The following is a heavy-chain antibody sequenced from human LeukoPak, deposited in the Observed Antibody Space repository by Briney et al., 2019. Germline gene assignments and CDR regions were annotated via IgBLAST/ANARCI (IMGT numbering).Heavy chain of an antibody. J-gene: IGHJ4*02. V-gene: IGHV5-51*01. CDR1: GCSFTNQW. CDR2: IYPVDSDT. D-gene: IGHD3-3*01. Sequence: GESLKISWKGSGCSFTNQWIGWVRQMPGKGLGWRGIIYPVDSDTRSRPSLQGQVTISADKSISTADLQWSSLKASDTAMYYCARLVMDDFWSGYYEKWGQGTLVTVSS. CDR3: ARLVMDDFWSGYYEK.